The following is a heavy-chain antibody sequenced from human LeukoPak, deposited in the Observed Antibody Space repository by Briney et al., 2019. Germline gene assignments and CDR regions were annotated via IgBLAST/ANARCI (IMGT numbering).Heavy chain of an antibody. J-gene: IGHJ4*02. V-gene: IGHV3-53*01. CDR3: AREGSSSSYYFDY. D-gene: IGHD6-6*01. CDR1: GFTVSSNC. CDR2: IYSGGRT. Sequence: GGSLRLSCAASGFTVSSNCMSWVRQAPGKGLEWVSVIYSGGRTYYADSVKGRFTISRDNSRNTLYLQMNSLRAEDTAVYYCAREGSSSSYYFDYWGQGTLVTVSS.